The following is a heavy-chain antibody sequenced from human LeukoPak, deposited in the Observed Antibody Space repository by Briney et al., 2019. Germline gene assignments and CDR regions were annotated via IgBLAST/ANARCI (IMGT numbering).Heavy chain of an antibody. CDR1: GGSFSGYY. D-gene: IGHD5-18*01. CDR2: INHSGST. CDR3: ARRGYRDHDAFDI. J-gene: IGHJ3*02. Sequence: SETLSLTCAVYGGSFSGYYWSWIRQPPGKGLEWIGEINHSGSTNYNPSLKSRVTISVDTSKNQFSLKLSSVTTADTAVYYCARRGYRDHDAFDIWGQGTMVTVSS. V-gene: IGHV4-34*01.